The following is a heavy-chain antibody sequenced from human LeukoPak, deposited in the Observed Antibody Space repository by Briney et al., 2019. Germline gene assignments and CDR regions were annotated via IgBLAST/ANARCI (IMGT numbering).Heavy chain of an antibody. V-gene: IGHV3-53*04. Sequence: GGSLRLFCAASGFTVRNNHMSWVRQAPGKGLEWVSVIDSRDNTYHADSVKGRFTISRHTSKNTLYLQMNSLRAEDTAVYYCARESTPLRGAFDPWGPGTLVTVSS. CDR2: IDSRDNT. CDR3: ARESTPLRGAFDP. J-gene: IGHJ5*02. D-gene: IGHD5-24*01. CDR1: GFTVRNNH.